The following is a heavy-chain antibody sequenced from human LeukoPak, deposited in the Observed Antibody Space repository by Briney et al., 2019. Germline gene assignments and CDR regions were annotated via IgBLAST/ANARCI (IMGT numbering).Heavy chain of an antibody. V-gene: IGHV3-30*02. Sequence: PGGSLRLSCAASGFTFSSYGMHWVRQAPGKGLEWVAFIRYDGSNKYYADSVKGRFTISRDNSKNTLYLQMNSLRSEDTAVYYCARAVATPLYFDYWGQGTLVTVSS. CDR2: IRYDGSNK. CDR1: GFTFSSYG. D-gene: IGHD5-12*01. J-gene: IGHJ4*02. CDR3: ARAVATPLYFDY.